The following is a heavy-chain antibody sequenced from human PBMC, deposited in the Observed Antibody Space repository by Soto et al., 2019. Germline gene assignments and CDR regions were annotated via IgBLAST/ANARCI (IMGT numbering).Heavy chain of an antibody. CDR1: GGSISSSSYY. V-gene: IGHV4-39*01. Sequence: TSETLSLPCTVSGGSISSSSYYWGWIRQPPGKGLEWIGSIYYSGSTYYNPSLKSRVTISVDTSKNQFSLKLSSVTAADTAVYYCARHNGGWYFSYYYYYYMDVWGKGTTVTVSS. CDR3: ARHNGGWYFSYYYYYYMDV. D-gene: IGHD6-19*01. J-gene: IGHJ6*03. CDR2: IYYSGST.